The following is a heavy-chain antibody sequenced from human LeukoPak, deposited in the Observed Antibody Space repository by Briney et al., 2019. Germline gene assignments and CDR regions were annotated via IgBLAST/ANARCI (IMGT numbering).Heavy chain of an antibody. J-gene: IGHJ4*02. CDR2: IRYDGSKK. V-gene: IGHV3-30*02. CDR1: GFTFSSYG. Sequence: PGGSLRLSCAASGFTFSSYGMHWVRQAPGKGLEWVAFIRYDGSKKYYADSVKGRFTISRDNSKNTLYLQMNNLRAEDTAVYYCAKDLRYYFHYWGQGTLVTVSS. CDR3: AKDLRYYFHY. D-gene: IGHD3-10*01.